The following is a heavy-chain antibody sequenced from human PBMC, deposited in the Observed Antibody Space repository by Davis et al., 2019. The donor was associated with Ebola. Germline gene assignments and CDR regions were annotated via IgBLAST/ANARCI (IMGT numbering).Heavy chain of an antibody. CDR2: INHSGST. D-gene: IGHD2-2*02. Sequence: PSETLSLTCAVYGGSFSGYYWSWIRQPPGKGLEWIGEINHSGSTNYNPSLKSRVTISVDTSKNQFSLKLSSVTAADTAVYYCARDGDIVVVPAAILGFQHWGQGTLVTVSS. V-gene: IGHV4-34*01. CDR1: GGSFSGYY. CDR3: ARDGDIVVVPAAILGFQH. J-gene: IGHJ1*01.